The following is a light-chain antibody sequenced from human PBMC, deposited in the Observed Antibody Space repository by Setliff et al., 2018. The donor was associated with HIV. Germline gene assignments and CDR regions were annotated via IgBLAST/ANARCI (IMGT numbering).Light chain of an antibody. V-gene: IGLV3-21*03. Sequence: YELTQPPSVSVAPGKTARITCGGNKIGSKSVHWYQQKPGQAPVLVVYDDSDRPSGIPERFSGSNSGNTATLTISRVEAGDEADYYCQVWDSSSDHYVFGTGTRSPS. CDR3: QVWDSSSDHYV. J-gene: IGLJ1*01. CDR2: DDS. CDR1: KIGSKS.